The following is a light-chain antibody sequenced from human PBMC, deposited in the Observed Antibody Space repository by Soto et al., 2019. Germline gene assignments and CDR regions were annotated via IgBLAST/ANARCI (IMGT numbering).Light chain of an antibody. CDR2: DAS. Sequence: ILMTQSPATLSVSPGERATLCCRASLSVSNNLAWYQQKPGQAPRLLIYDASTRATGIPARFSGSGSGTEFTLTISGLQSEDFAVYYCQQYNNWPPWTFGQGTKVEIK. CDR1: LSVSNN. CDR3: QQYNNWPPWT. J-gene: IGKJ1*01. V-gene: IGKV3-15*01.